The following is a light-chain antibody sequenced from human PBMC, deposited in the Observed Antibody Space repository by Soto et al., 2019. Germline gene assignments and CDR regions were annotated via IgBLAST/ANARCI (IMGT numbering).Light chain of an antibody. CDR3: SSFASSNIYFV. V-gene: IGLV2-11*01. CDR2: EVS. CDR1: SSDVGGYNY. Sequence: QSALTQPASVSGSPGQSVTISCTGTSSDVGGYNYVSWYQQHPGKAPKLMIYEVSNRPSGVSHRFSGSKSGNTASLTISGLQAEDEADYYCSSFASSNIYFVFGAGTKVTVL. J-gene: IGLJ1*01.